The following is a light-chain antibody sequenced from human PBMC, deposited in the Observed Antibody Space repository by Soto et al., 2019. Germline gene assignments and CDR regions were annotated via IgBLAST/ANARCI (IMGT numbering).Light chain of an antibody. Sequence: EIVMTQSPATLSVSPGERATVSCRASHDIRSNLAWYQQRPGQAPRLLIYGASTRATGIPARFSGSGSGTEFTLTISILQSKDFAVYHCQQYHNLPPWTFGQGTKVEIK. CDR2: GAS. V-gene: IGKV3-15*01. J-gene: IGKJ1*01. CDR3: QQYHNLPPWT. CDR1: HDIRSN.